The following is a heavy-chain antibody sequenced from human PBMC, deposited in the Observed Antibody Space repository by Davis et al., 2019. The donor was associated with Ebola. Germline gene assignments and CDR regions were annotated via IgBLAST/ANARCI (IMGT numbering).Heavy chain of an antibody. V-gene: IGHV4-59*13. CDR2: IYYTGRA. Sequence: GSLRLSCTVSGDSISDYYWSWVRQPPWKGLEWIGYIYYTGRANYSPSLKSRAMISVDTSRDQFSLRLTSVTAADTAVYYCARMSDWNPDYWGQGALVTVSS. D-gene: IGHD1-1*01. J-gene: IGHJ4*02. CDR1: GDSISDYY. CDR3: ARMSDWNPDY.